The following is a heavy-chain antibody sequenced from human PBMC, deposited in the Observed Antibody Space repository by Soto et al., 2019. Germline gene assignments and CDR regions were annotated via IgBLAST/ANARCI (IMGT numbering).Heavy chain of an antibody. CDR1: GGSISNSNW. D-gene: IGHD1-26*01. CDR3: AHRPIVGAAI. CDR2: IFHSGST. Sequence: LSLTCAVLGGSISNSNWWTWVRQPPGKGLDWIGEIFHSGSTNYNSSLMGRVTISVDKANNQFSLKLSSVTAADTAVYYCAHRPIVGAAIWGQGTLVTVSS. V-gene: IGHV4-4*02. J-gene: IGHJ4*02.